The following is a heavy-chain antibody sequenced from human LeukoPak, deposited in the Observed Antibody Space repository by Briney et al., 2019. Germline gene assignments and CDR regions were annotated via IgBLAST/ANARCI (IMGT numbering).Heavy chain of an antibody. D-gene: IGHD3-3*01. J-gene: IGHJ5*02. CDR2: IYTSGST. V-gene: IGHV4-61*02. CDR1: GGSISRGSYY. Sequence: SETLSLTCTVSGGSISRGSYYWSWIRQPAGKGLEWIGRIYTSGSTNYNPSLKSRVTISVDTSKNQFSLKLSSVTAADTAVYYCARDSGRSITIFGVVTGYNWFDPWGQGTLVTVSS. CDR3: ARDSGRSITIFGVVTGYNWFDP.